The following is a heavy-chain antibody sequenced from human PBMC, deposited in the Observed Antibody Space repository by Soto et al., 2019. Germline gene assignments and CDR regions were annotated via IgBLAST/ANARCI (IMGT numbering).Heavy chain of an antibody. CDR3: ARDIKRAAAAGYYYYNAMDV. J-gene: IGHJ6*02. Sequence: ASVKVSCKASGGTFSSYGINWVRQAPGQGLEWMGGIIPIFDTSNSAQKFQGRVTIITDKSTSTVYMELSSLRSEDTAVYYCARDIKRAAAAGYYYYNAMDVWGQGTTVTVSS. D-gene: IGHD6-13*01. V-gene: IGHV1-69*05. CDR2: IIPIFDTS. CDR1: GGTFSSYG.